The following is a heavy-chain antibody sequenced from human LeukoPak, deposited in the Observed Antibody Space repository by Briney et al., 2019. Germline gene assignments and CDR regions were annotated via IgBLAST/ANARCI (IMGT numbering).Heavy chain of an antibody. CDR1: GYSISSAYY. CDR2: IHHSGST. CDR3: ARDRVGATYAFDI. J-gene: IGHJ3*02. Sequence: SETLSPTCAVSGYSISSAYYWGCMRQPPGKGLEWLVSIHHSGSTYFNPPLKSRVTISVDTSKNQSSLKLTSVTAADTAVYYCARDRVGATYAFDIWGQGTMVTVSS. D-gene: IGHD1-26*01. V-gene: IGHV4-38-2*02.